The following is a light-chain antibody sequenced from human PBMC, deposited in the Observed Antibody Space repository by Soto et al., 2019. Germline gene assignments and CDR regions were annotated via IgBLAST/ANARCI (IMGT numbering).Light chain of an antibody. CDR1: QNFANY. V-gene: IGKV3-11*01. CDR3: QQYGSSGT. J-gene: IGKJ1*01. CDR2: ESS. Sequence: EIVLTQSPATLSLSPGERATLSCRASQNFANYLDWYQQKPGQAPRLLIYESSNRATGIAARFSGSGSGTDFTLTISRLEPEDFAVYYCQQYGSSGTFGQGTKVDI.